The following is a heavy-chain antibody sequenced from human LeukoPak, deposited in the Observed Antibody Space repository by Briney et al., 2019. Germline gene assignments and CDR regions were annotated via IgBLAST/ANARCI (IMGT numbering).Heavy chain of an antibody. J-gene: IGHJ4*02. CDR2: IYPGDSDT. V-gene: IGHV5-51*01. Sequence: GESLKVSCKGSGYSFTSYWIGWVRQMPGKGLEWMGIIYPGDSDTRYSPSFQGQVTISADKSISTAYLQWSSLKASDTAMYYCASSRGSYFTYFDYWGQGTLVTVTS. CDR1: GYSFTSYW. D-gene: IGHD1-26*01. CDR3: ASSRGSYFTYFDY.